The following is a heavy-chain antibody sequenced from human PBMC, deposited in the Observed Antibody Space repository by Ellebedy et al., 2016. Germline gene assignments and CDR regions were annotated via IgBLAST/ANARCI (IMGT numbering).Heavy chain of an antibody. J-gene: IGHJ4*02. CDR2: IYHSGST. Sequence: SETLSLTCAVSGGSISSGGYSWSWIRQPPGKGLEWIGYIYHSGSTYYNPSLKSRVTISVDTSKNQFSLKLSSVTAADTAVYYCARWVGSSSSFDYWGQGTLVTVSS. V-gene: IGHV4-30-2*02. CDR3: ARWVGSSSSFDY. CDR1: GGSISSGGYS. D-gene: IGHD6-6*01.